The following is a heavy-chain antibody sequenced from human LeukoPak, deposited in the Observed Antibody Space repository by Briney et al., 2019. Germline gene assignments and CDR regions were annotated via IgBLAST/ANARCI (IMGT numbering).Heavy chain of an antibody. CDR2: IYWDDDK. D-gene: IGHD4-17*01. J-gene: IGHJ5*02. Sequence: ESGPTLVKPTQTLTLTCTFSGFSLNTTGVGVGWIRQPPGKALEWLALIYWDDDKRYSPCLKSRLTITKDTSKNQVVLTMTNLDPVDTATYFCAHLDYGDGWFDPWGQGTLVTVSS. CDR1: GFSLNTTGVG. CDR3: AHLDYGDGWFDP. V-gene: IGHV2-5*02.